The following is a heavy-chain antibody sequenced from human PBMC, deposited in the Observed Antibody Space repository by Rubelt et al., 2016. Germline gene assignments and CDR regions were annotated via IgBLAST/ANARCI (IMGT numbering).Heavy chain of an antibody. J-gene: IGHJ4*02. Sequence: QVQLQESGPGLVKPSETLSLTCTVSGGSISSSSYYWGWIRQPPGKGLEWIGSIYYSGSTYYNPSLKSRVTISVDTSKNQFSLKLSSVTAADTAVYYCARRGIPYGDYTRGFDYWGQGTLVTVSS. V-gene: IGHV4-39*01. CDR2: IYYSGST. D-gene: IGHD4-17*01. CDR3: ARRGIPYGDYTRGFDY. CDR1: GGSISSSSYY.